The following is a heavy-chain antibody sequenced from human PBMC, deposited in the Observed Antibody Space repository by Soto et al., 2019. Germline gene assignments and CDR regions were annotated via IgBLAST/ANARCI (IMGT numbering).Heavy chain of an antibody. J-gene: IGHJ2*01. CDR1: GFTFSSYG. CDR2: ISYGGSNK. D-gene: IGHD5-18*01. Sequence: GGSLRLSCAASGFTFSSYGMHWVRQAPGKGLEWVAVISYGGSNKYYADSVKGRFTISRDNSKNTLYLQMNSLRAEDTAVYYCARDPLWGTAMVLWYFDLWGRGTLVTVSS. V-gene: IGHV3-30*03. CDR3: ARDPLWGTAMVLWYFDL.